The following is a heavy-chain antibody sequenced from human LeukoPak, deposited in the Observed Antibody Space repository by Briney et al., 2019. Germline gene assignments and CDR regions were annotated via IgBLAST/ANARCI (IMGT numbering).Heavy chain of an antibody. D-gene: IGHD2-2*01. CDR1: GYTFTGYY. Sequence: GASVKVSCKASGYTFTGYYMHWVRQAPGQGLEWMGWINPNSGGTNYAQKFQGRVTMTRDTSISTAYMELSRLTSDDTAVYYCARANALHCSSTSCLFDYWGQGTLVTVSS. J-gene: IGHJ4*02. CDR2: INPNSGGT. V-gene: IGHV1-2*02. CDR3: ARANALHCSSTSCLFDY.